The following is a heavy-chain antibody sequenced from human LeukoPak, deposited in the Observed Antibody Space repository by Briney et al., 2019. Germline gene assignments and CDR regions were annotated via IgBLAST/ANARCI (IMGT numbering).Heavy chain of an antibody. V-gene: IGHV3-43*01. Sequence: GGSLRLSCAASGFTFDDYTMHWVRQAPGKGLEWVSLISWDGGSTYYADSVKGRFTISRDNAKNSLYLQMNSLRAEDTAVYYCARGACGGDCYSFDYWGQGTLVTVSS. CDR2: ISWDGGST. CDR1: GFTFDDYT. J-gene: IGHJ4*02. D-gene: IGHD2-21*02. CDR3: ARGACGGDCYSFDY.